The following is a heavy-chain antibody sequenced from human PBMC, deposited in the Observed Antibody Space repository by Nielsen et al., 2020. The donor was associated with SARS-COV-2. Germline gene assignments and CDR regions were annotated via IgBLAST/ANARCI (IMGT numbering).Heavy chain of an antibody. CDR1: GFTFSSYA. CDR3: AKDSRTVPPYYYYGMDV. J-gene: IGHJ6*02. D-gene: IGHD4-17*01. CDR2: ISGSGGST. Sequence: GGSLRLSCAASGFTFSSYAMSWVRQAPGKGLEWVSAISGSGGSTYYADSVKGRFTISRDNSKNTLYLQMNSLRAEDTAVYYCAKDSRTVPPYYYYGMDVWGQGTTVTVSS. V-gene: IGHV3-23*01.